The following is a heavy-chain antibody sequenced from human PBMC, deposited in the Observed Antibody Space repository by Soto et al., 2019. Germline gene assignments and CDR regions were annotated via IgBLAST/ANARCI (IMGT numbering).Heavy chain of an antibody. Sequence: SETLSLTCTVSGASISSGTFYWGWIRQPPGKGLESIANIYYSGSTYYNPSLKSRVTISVDTSKNHFSLKLSSVTAADTAVYYCATQEVGGSYVYTFDPWGQGTLVTVSS. D-gene: IGHD1-26*01. J-gene: IGHJ5*02. CDR2: IYYSGST. CDR1: GASISSGTFY. CDR3: ATQEVGGSYVYTFDP. V-gene: IGHV4-39*02.